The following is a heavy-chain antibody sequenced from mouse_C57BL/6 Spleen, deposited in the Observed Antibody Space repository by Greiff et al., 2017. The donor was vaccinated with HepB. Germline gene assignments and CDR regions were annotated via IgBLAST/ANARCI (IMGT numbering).Heavy chain of an antibody. J-gene: IGHJ1*03. CDR2: ISYSGST. CDR1: GYSITSGYD. V-gene: IGHV3-1*01. CDR3: ARDGKGYWYFDV. D-gene: IGHD4-1*01. Sequence: EVMLVESGPGMVKPSQSLSLTCTVTGYSITSGYDWHWIRHFPGNKLEWMGYISYSGSTNYNPSLKSRISITHDTSKNHFFLKLNSVTTEDTATYYCARDGKGYWYFDVWGTGTTVTVSS.